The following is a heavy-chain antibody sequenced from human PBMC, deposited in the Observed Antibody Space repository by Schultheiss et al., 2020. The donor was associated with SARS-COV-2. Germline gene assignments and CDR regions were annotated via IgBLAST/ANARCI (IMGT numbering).Heavy chain of an antibody. CDR1: GFTFSSYA. V-gene: IGHV3-30*04. Sequence: GGSLRLSCAASGFTFSSYAMHWVRQAPGKGLEWVAVISSGGSDKHYADSVKGRFTISRDNAKNSLYLQMNSLRVEDTAVYYCAKDGYSSSWYPDYWGQGTLVTVSS. CDR2: ISSGGSDK. D-gene: IGHD6-13*01. J-gene: IGHJ4*02. CDR3: AKDGYSSSWYPDY.